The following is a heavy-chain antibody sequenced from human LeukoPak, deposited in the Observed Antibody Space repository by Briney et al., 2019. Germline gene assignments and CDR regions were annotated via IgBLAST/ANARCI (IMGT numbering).Heavy chain of an antibody. V-gene: IGHV4-61*02. J-gene: IGHJ5*02. CDR2: IYTSGST. CDR3: ARGATVLRYFDWLVV. D-gene: IGHD3-9*01. Sequence: SETLSLTCTVSGGSISSGSYYWRWIRQPAGTGLEWIGRIYTSGSTNYNPSLKSRVTISVDTSKNQFSLKLSSVTAADTAVYYCARGATVLRYFDWLVVWGQGTLVTVSS. CDR1: GGSISSGSYY.